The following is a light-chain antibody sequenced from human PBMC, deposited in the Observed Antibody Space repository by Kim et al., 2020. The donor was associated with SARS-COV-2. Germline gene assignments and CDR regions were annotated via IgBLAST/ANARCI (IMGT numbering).Light chain of an antibody. CDR1: SSDVGGYNS. J-gene: IGLJ3*02. Sequence: QSALTQPASVSGSPGQSITISCTGTSSDVGGYNSVSWYQQHPGKVPKLMIYDVINRPSVVSNRFSGSKSGNTASLTISGLQAEDEADYYCSSYTSSSTLVFGGGTQLTVL. V-gene: IGLV2-14*03. CDR3: SSYTSSSTLV. CDR2: DVI.